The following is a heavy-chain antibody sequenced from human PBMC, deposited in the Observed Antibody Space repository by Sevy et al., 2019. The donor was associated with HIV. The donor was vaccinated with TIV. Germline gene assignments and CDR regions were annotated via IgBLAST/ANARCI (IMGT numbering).Heavy chain of an antibody. CDR1: GGTFSRHA. CDR2: IIPIFGRG. CDR3: ARGRDDSAVVPAVRLYYQYGMDV. J-gene: IGHJ6*02. D-gene: IGHD2-2*01. Sequence: ASVKVSCKTSGGTFSRHAISWVRQAPGQGLEWMGGIIPIFGRGNYAQQFQGRVTITADESTSTADMELSSRRTDDTAGYYCARGRDDSAVVPAVRLYYQYGMDVWGQGTTVTVSS. V-gene: IGHV1-69*13.